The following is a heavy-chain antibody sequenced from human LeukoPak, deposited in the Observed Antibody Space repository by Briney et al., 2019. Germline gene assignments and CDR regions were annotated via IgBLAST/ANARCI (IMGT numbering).Heavy chain of an antibody. Sequence: GGSLRLSCAASGFTVSSNYMSWVRQAPGKGLEWVSVIYSGGSTYYADSVKGRFTISRDNSKKTLYLQMDSLRTEDTAFHYCALIGVVIPPDTYDVWGQGTLVTVSS. V-gene: IGHV3-53*05. CDR2: IYSGGST. CDR1: GFTVSSNY. CDR3: ALIGVVIPPDTYDV. D-gene: IGHD2-21*01. J-gene: IGHJ3*01.